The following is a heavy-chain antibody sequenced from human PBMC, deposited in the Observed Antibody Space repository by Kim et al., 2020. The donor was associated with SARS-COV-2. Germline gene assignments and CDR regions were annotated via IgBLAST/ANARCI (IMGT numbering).Heavy chain of an antibody. Sequence: SETLSLTCTVSGDSIRNHFYWGWVRQPPGKGLEWVGSLYYSQNMYSTPSLKSRVTISVDTSKNQFSLRLTSVTAADTAVYFCARPAVAGVAAFDIWGQGT. CDR2: LYYSQNM. V-gene: IGHV4-39*01. CDR3: ARPAVAGVAAFDI. J-gene: IGHJ3*02. CDR1: GDSIRNHFY. D-gene: IGHD6-19*01.